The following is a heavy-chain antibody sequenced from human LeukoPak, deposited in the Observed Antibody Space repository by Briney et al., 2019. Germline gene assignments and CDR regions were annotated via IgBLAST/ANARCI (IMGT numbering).Heavy chain of an antibody. CDR1: GGSISSYY. CDR2: IYTSGST. D-gene: IGHD2-21*02. Sequence: SETLSLTCTVSGGSISSYYWSWIRQPAGKGLEWIGRIYTSGSTNYNPSLKSRVTMSVDTSKNQFSLKLSSVTAADTAVYYCARDFFNSGGDCPDAFDIWSQGTMVTVSS. CDR3: ARDFFNSGGDCPDAFDI. V-gene: IGHV4-4*07. J-gene: IGHJ3*02.